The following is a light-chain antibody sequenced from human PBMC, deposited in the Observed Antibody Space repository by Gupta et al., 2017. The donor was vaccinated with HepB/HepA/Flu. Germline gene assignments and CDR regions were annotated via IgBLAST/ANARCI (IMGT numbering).Light chain of an antibody. Sequence: DIVMTQSPDSLAVSLGERATINCKSSQSVLYSSNNKNYLAWYQQKPGQPPKLLIYWASTRESGVPDRFSGSGSWTDFTLTISSLQAEDVAVYYGQQYYSTPQTFGQGTKVEIK. CDR2: WAS. J-gene: IGKJ1*01. CDR1: QSVLYSSNNKNY. V-gene: IGKV4-1*01. CDR3: QQYYSTPQT.